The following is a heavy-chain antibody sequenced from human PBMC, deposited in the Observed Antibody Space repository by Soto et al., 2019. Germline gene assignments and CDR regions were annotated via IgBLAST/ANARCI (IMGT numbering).Heavy chain of an antibody. CDR2: IYYSGST. CDR3: ARRYGSAFDF. V-gene: IGHV4-59*01. J-gene: IGHJ3*01. Sequence: SETLSLTCSVSGGSISGYYWSWIRQPPGKGLEWIGYIYYSGSTNYNPSLKSRVTISVDTSKNQFSLKLGSVTAADTAVYYCARRYGSAFDFWGQGTMVTVSS. CDR1: GGSISGYY. D-gene: IGHD3-10*01.